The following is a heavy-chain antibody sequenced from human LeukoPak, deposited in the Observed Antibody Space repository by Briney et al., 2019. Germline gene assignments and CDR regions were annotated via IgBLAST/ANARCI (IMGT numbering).Heavy chain of an antibody. J-gene: IGHJ4*02. Sequence: ASVKVSCKASGYTFTSYGISWVRQAPGQGLEWMGIINPSGGGTIYAQKFQGRATMTRDTSTSTVYMELSSLRSEDTAVYYCARDRGGSWKFFDYWGQGILVTVSS. V-gene: IGHV1-46*01. CDR1: GYTFTSYG. D-gene: IGHD2-15*01. CDR3: ARDRGGSWKFFDY. CDR2: INPSGGGT.